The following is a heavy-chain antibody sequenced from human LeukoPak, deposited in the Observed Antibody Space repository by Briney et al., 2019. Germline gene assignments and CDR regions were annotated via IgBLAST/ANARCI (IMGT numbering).Heavy chain of an antibody. CDR3: ARIDAVAATPTSFDY. V-gene: IGHV4-59*11. D-gene: IGHD6-19*01. J-gene: IGHJ4*02. CDR1: GGSISSHY. CDR2: IYYSGTT. Sequence: SETLSLTCTLSGGSISSHYWSWIRQPPGKGLEWIGYIYYSGTTNYNPSLKSRLTISLDTSKNQFSLRLTSVTAADTAVYYCARIDAVAATPTSFDYWGQGTLVTVSS.